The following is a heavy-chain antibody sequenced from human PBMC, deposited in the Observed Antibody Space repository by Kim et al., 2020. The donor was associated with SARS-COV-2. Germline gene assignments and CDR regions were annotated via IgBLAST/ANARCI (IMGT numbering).Heavy chain of an antibody. CDR2: ISYDGTNK. CDR1: GFTFSSYG. Sequence: GGSLRLSCAASGFTFSSYGMHWVRQAPGKGLEWVAVISYDGTNKYYADSVKGRFTISRDNSKNTLYLQMNSLRAEDTAVYYCAKNGHYYYDSSGYYFDYWGQGTLVTVSS. CDR3: AKNGHYYYDSSGYYFDY. V-gene: IGHV3-30*18. J-gene: IGHJ4*02. D-gene: IGHD3-22*01.